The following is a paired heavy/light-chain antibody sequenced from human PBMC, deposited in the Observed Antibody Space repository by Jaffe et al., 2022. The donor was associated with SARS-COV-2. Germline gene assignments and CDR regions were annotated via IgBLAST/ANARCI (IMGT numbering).Light chain of an antibody. Sequence: DIVLTQSPGTLSLSPGERATLSCRASQSVNSNYLAWYRQKPGQAPRLLIYGASSRATGIPDRFSGSGSGTDFTLTISRLEPEDFAVYYCQQYDSSSRFTFGPGTKVDIK. CDR3: QQYDSSSRFT. CDR2: GAS. J-gene: IGKJ3*01. V-gene: IGKV3-20*01. CDR1: QSVNSNY.
Heavy chain of an antibody. CDR1: GLTVSDAW. CDR2: IKSKTDGGTI. Sequence: EVQLVESGGGLVKPGGSLTLSCVASGLTVSDAWMSWVRQAPEKGLEWVGRIKSKTDGGTIDYAAPVKGRFSISRDDSKNTLYLQMNSLKIEDTAVYYCTLGYCRPDSCTQFDPWGQGTLVTVSS. J-gene: IGHJ5*02. V-gene: IGHV3-15*01. CDR3: TLGYCRPDSCTQFDP. D-gene: IGHD2-15*01.